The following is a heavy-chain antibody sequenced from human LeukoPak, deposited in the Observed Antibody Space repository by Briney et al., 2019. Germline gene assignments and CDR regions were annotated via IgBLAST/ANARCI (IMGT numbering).Heavy chain of an antibody. D-gene: IGHD6-13*01. CDR3: VRRAAAGGAIVRREFAY. J-gene: IGHJ4*02. CDR1: GFTFSDYY. CDR2: IRDKAHSYTT. V-gene: IGHV3-72*01. Sequence: GGSLRPSCAASGFTFSDYYMDWVRQAPGQGLEWVGRIRDKAHSYTTEYAASVKGRFTISRDDSNNSLYLQMNSLKAEDTAVYYCVRRAAAGGAIVRREFAYWGQGTLVAVSS.